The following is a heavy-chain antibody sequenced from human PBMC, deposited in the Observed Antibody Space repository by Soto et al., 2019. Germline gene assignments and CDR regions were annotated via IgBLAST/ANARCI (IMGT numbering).Heavy chain of an antibody. CDR2: ISSSSSYI. J-gene: IGHJ6*02. V-gene: IGHV3-21*01. CDR1: GFTFSSYS. Sequence: EVQLVESGGGLVKPGGSLRLSCAASGFTFSSYSMNWVRQAPGKGLEWVSSISSSSSYIYYADSVKGRFTISRDNAKNSLYLPMNSLRAEDTAVYYCASLGGYDYYYYYGMDVWGQGTTVTVSS. D-gene: IGHD5-12*01. CDR3: ASLGGYDYYYYYGMDV.